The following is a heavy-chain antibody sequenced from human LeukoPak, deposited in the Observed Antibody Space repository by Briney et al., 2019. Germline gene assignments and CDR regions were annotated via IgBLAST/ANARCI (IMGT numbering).Heavy chain of an antibody. Sequence: SETLSLTCTVSGGSISGYYWSWIRQPPGKGLEWIGYISYSGSTNSNPSLRSRVTISVDTSKNQFSLELSSVTAADTAVYYCARGYCTNAVCSLGPTQAWGQGTLVTVSS. CDR2: ISYSGST. CDR3: ARGYCTNAVCSLGPTQA. V-gene: IGHV4-59*01. D-gene: IGHD2-8*01. J-gene: IGHJ4*02. CDR1: GGSISGYY.